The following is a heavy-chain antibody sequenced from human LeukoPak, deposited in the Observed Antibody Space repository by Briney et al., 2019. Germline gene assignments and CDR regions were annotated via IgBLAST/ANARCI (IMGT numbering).Heavy chain of an antibody. D-gene: IGHD3-9*01. V-gene: IGHV1-18*01. CDR1: GYTFTSYG. CDR3: ARGSYDILTGQPYYFDY. Sequence: ASVKVSCKASGYTFTSYGISWVRQAPGQGLEWMGWISAYNGNTNYAQKLQGRVTMTTDTSTSTAYMELRSLRSDDTAVYYCARGSYDILTGQPYYFDYWGQGTLVTVSS. CDR2: ISAYNGNT. J-gene: IGHJ4*02.